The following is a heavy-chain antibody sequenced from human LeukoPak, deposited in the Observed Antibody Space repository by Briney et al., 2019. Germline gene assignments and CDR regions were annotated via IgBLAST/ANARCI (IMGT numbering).Heavy chain of an antibody. J-gene: IGHJ3*02. V-gene: IGHV4-4*07. CDR2: IYTSGST. CDR3: ARDQDVQWLVLDAFDI. Sequence: SETLSLTCTVSGGSLSSYYWSWIRQPAGKGLEWIGRIYTSGSTNYNPSLKSRVTMSVDTSKNQFSLKLSSVTAADTAVYYCARDQDVQWLVLDAFDIWGQGTMVTVSS. CDR1: GGSLSSYY. D-gene: IGHD6-19*01.